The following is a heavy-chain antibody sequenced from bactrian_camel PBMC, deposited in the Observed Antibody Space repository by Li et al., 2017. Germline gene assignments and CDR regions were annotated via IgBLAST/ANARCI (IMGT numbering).Heavy chain of an antibody. D-gene: IGHD6*01. V-gene: IGHV3S40*01. CDR3: AAVLRSSDNCQSTEAVTDFGY. J-gene: IGHJ6*01. CDR1: GDDYNTNY. Sequence: VQLVESGGGSVQAGGSLRLSCAPSGDDYNTNYMVVAWFRQGPGKEREGIAAIYTAGGNAYSADSVKGRFTISLDNVKNTVYLQMNSLKPEDTAMYYCAAVLRSSDNCQSTEAVTDFGYWGQGTQVTVS. CDR2: IYTAGGNA.